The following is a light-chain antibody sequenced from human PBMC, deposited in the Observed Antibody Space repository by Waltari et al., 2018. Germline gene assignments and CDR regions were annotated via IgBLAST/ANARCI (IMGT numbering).Light chain of an antibody. CDR1: SSDVGYYNY. Sequence: QSALTQPRSVSGSPGQSVTISCTGTSSDVGYYNYVSWYQQHPGKPPKLMIYDVTKRPAGVPDRFSGSTSGNTASLTVSGLQAEDEADYYCCSFARSSTLVFGGGTKLTVL. J-gene: IGLJ2*01. CDR3: CSFARSSTLV. V-gene: IGLV2-11*01. CDR2: DVT.